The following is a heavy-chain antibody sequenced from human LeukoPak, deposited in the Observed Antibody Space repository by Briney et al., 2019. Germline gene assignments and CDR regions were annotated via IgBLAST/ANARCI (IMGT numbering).Heavy chain of an antibody. CDR2: IYHSGST. Sequence: PSETLSLTCTVSGYSISSGYYWGWIRQPPGKGLEWIGSIYHSGSTYYNPSLKSRVTISVDTPKNQFSLKLSSVTAADTAVYYCARESYSSGWYWVNGYFDYWGQGTLVTVSS. J-gene: IGHJ4*02. CDR1: GYSISSGYY. V-gene: IGHV4-38-2*02. D-gene: IGHD6-19*01. CDR3: ARESYSSGWYWVNGYFDY.